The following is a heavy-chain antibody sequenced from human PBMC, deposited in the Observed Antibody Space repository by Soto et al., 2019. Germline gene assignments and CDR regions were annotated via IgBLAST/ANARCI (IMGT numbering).Heavy chain of an antibody. D-gene: IGHD2-15*01. Sequence: EVQLVESGGGLVQPGRSLRLSCAASGFTFDDYAMHWVRQAPGKGLEWVSGISWNSGSIGYADSVKGRFTISRDNAKNSLYLQMNGLGAEATALYYCAKDIVTGFCRGGRGYFAAVDILGQGNMVTDSP. CDR2: ISWNSGSI. CDR1: GFTFDDYA. J-gene: IGHJ3*02. CDR3: AKDIVTGFCRGGRGYFAAVDI. V-gene: IGHV3-9*01.